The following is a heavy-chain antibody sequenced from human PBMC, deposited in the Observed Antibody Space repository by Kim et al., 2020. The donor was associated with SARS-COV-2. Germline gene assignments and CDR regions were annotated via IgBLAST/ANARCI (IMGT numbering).Heavy chain of an antibody. J-gene: IGHJ4*01. CDR2: ISGSGDVT. CDR3: AKDYDSSSFYRFSFFDY. V-gene: IGHV3-23*01. CDR1: GFSFSTYA. D-gene: IGHD3-22*01. Sequence: GGSLRLSCAASGFSFSTYAMTWVRQAPGKGLEWVSVISGSGDVTYSAASVKGRFTISRDNSKDTLYLQMNSLRVEDTALYYCAKDYDSSSFYRFSFFDY.